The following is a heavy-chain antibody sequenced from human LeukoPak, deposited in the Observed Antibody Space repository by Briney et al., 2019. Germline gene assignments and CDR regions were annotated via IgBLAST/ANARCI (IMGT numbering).Heavy chain of an antibody. J-gene: IGHJ4*02. V-gene: IGHV3-21*01. CDR3: ARDLRSTVKEDY. D-gene: IGHD4-11*01. CDR1: GFTFSSYW. Sequence: GGSLRLSCAASGFTFSSYWMSWVRQAPGKGLEWVSSISSSSSYIYYADSVKGRFTISRDNAKNSLYLQMNSLRAEDTAVYYCARDLRSTVKEDYWGQGTLVTVSS. CDR2: ISSSSSYI.